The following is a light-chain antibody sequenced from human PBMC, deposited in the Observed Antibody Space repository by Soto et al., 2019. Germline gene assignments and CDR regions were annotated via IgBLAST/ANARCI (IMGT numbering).Light chain of an antibody. J-gene: IGKJ1*01. V-gene: IGKV3-20*01. CDR1: QSLSSSY. Sequence: EIVLTQSPGTLSLSPGERATLSCRASQSLSSSYLAWYQQKPGQAPRLLIYGTSIRATGIPDRFSGSGSGTDFTLTISRLVPEDSAVYYCQQYGSSGTFGQGTKVDI. CDR3: QQYGSSGT. CDR2: GTS.